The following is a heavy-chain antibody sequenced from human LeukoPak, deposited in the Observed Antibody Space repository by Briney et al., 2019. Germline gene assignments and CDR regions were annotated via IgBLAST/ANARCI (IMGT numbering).Heavy chain of an antibody. D-gene: IGHD3-16*02. CDR3: ATLNRRDDY. J-gene: IGHJ4*02. CDR2: ISYDGSNK. CDR1: GFTFSSYA. V-gene: IGHV3-30-3*01. Sequence: GGSLRLSCAASGFTFSSYAMHWVRQAPGKGLGWVAVISYDGSNKYYADSVKGRFTISRDNSKDTLYLQMNSLRAEDTAVYYCATLNRRDDYWGQGTLVTVSS.